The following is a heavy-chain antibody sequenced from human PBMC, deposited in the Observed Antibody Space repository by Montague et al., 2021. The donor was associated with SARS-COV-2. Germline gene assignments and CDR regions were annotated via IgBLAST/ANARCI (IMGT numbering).Heavy chain of an antibody. CDR3: AKNRDIFWFGEGRGSMDV. J-gene: IGHJ6*02. Sequence: SLRLSCAASGFTFNNFAMHWVRQAPGKGLEWVAVISYDGSIKYYADSLRGRFTISRDSSQKTLYLQMNSLSGEDTAVYYCAKNRDIFWFGEGRGSMDVWGQGTTVIVSS. CDR2: ISYDGSIK. V-gene: IGHV3-30*18. CDR1: GFTFNNFA. D-gene: IGHD3-10*01.